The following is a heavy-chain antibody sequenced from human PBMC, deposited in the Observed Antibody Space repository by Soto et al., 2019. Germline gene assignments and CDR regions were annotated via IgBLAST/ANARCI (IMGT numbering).Heavy chain of an antibody. V-gene: IGHV3-48*04. J-gene: IGHJ5*02. CDR3: ARVAGIAAAGNWFDP. Sequence: GGSLRLSCAASGFTFSSYSMNWVRQAPGKGLEWVSYISSSSSTIYYADSVKGRFTISRDNAKNSLYLQMNSLRAEDTAVYYCARVAGIAAAGNWFDPWGQGTLVTVSS. CDR2: ISSSSSTI. D-gene: IGHD6-13*01. CDR1: GFTFSSYS.